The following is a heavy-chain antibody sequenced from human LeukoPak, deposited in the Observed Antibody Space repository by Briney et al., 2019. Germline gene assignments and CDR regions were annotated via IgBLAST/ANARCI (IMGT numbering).Heavy chain of an antibody. CDR2: ISYDGSNK. CDR1: GFTFSSYA. Sequence: GGSLGLSCAASGFTFSSYAMSWVRQAPGKGLEWVAVISYDGSNKYYADSVKGRFTISRDNSKNTLYLQMNNLRAEDTAVYYCAKSPMVRGVPVFTYHYYYGMDVWGQGTTVTVSS. J-gene: IGHJ6*02. CDR3: AKSPMVRGVPVFTYHYYYGMDV. D-gene: IGHD3-10*01. V-gene: IGHV3-30*18.